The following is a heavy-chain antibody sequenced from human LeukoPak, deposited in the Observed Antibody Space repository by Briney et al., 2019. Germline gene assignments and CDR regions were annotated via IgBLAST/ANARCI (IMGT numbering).Heavy chain of an antibody. CDR3: ARGVSYGSGPAG. Sequence: ASVKVSCKASGYTFTAYYMHWVRQAPGQGLEWMGWINPNSGDTNYAQKFQARVTMTRDTSISTAYMELSNLKSDDTALYYCARGVSYGSGPAGWGQGTLVTVSS. CDR2: INPNSGDT. J-gene: IGHJ4*02. CDR1: GYTFTAYY. V-gene: IGHV1-2*02. D-gene: IGHD3-10*01.